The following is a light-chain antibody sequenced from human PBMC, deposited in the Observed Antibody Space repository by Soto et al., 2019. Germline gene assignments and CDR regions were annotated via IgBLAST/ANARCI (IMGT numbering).Light chain of an antibody. CDR1: KIEINS. Sequence: SYALTQPPSVSGAPGQTARITCGGNKIEINSVHWYQQQPGQAPVLVVYDDGDRTTGITERFSGSKSGNTATLTTSRVEAGDEADYYCQVWDTTNPVIFGGGTKLTVL. V-gene: IGLV3-21*02. CDR2: DDG. CDR3: QVWDTTNPVI. J-gene: IGLJ2*01.